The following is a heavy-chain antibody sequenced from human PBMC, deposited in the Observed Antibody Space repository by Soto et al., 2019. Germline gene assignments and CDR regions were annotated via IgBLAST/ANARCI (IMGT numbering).Heavy chain of an antibody. Sequence: TLSLTCTVSGGSISSGGYYWSWIRQHPGKGLEWIGYIYYSGSTYYNPSLKSRVTISVDTSKNQFSLKLSSVTAADTAVYYCATYDSSGYYYDGKATFDYWGQGPLSTVCS. CDR1: GGSISSGGYY. J-gene: IGHJ4*02. V-gene: IGHV4-31*03. D-gene: IGHD3-22*01. CDR2: IYYSGST. CDR3: ATYDSSGYYYDGKATFDY.